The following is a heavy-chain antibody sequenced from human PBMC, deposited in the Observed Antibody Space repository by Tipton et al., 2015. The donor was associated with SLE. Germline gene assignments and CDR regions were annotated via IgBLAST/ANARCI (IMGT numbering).Heavy chain of an antibody. J-gene: IGHJ3*02. CDR2: MYTSGST. D-gene: IGHD1-14*01. Sequence: TLSLTCTVSGGSISSGSYYWSWIRQPAGKGLEWIGRMYTSGSTNYNPSPKSRVTISVDTSKKQFSLKLSSVTAADTAVYYCTRSGPRHNLAFDIWGQGTMVSVSS. V-gene: IGHV4-61*02. CDR1: GGSISSGSYY. CDR3: TRSGPRHNLAFDI.